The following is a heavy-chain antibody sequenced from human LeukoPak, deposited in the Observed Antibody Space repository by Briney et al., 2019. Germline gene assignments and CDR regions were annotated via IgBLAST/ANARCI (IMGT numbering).Heavy chain of an antibody. CDR3: ARGLDIVASRRDFDY. J-gene: IGHJ4*02. V-gene: IGHV4-59*01. CDR2: IYHSGST. D-gene: IGHD5-12*01. Sequence: PSETLSLTCTVSGGSISSYYWSWIRQPPGKGLEWIGYIYHSGSTKYNPSLKSRVTISVDTSKNQFSLKLSSVTAADTAVYYCARGLDIVASRRDFDYWGQGTLVTVSS. CDR1: GGSISSYY.